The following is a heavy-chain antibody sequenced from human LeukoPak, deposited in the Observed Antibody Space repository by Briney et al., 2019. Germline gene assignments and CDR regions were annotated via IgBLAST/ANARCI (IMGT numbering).Heavy chain of an antibody. CDR2: INPNSGGT. Sequence: GASVKVSCKASGYTFTGYYMHWVRQAPGQGLEWMGWINPNSGGTNYAQKFQGRVTMTRDTSISTAYMEPSRLRSDDTAVYYCARDRKSGYDRSFDYWGQGTLVTVSS. J-gene: IGHJ4*02. D-gene: IGHD5-12*01. CDR1: GYTFTGYY. V-gene: IGHV1-2*02. CDR3: ARDRKSGYDRSFDY.